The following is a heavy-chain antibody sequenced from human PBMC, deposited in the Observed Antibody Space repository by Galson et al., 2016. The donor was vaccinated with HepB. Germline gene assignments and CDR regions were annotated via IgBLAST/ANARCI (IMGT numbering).Heavy chain of an antibody. D-gene: IGHD3-10*01. J-gene: IGHJ4*02. CDR1: GFSLSSTGMC. CDR3: ARGWFANLLYHDS. CDR2: IDWDYDD. V-gene: IGHV2-70*01. Sequence: PALVKPTQNLTLTCTFSGFSLSSTGMCVSWIRQPPGKALEWLALIDWDYDDYYSTSLKTRLTVSKDTSKNQVVLTMTNMDPVDTATYFCARGWFANLLYHDSWGPGILVTVS.